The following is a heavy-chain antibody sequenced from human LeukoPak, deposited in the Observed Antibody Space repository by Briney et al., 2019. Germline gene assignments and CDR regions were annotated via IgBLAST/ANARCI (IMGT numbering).Heavy chain of an antibody. V-gene: IGHV3-74*01. D-gene: IGHD1-26*01. CDR3: AKDYFGSIEY. CDR2: ITSDGTET. J-gene: IGHJ4*02. Sequence: GGSLRLSCAASGFPFSVSWMHWVRQVPGEGLVWVSRITSDGTETTYAEFVKGRFTISRDNAENTVWLQMNSLRAEDTAVYYCAKDYFGSIEYWGQGILVTVSS. CDR1: GFPFSVSW.